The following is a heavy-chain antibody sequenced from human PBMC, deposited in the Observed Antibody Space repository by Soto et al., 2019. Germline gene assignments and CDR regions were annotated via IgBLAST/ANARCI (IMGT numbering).Heavy chain of an antibody. Sequence: QVQLVESGGGVVQPGRSLRLSCAASGFTFSSYAMHWVRQAPGKGLEWVAVISYDGSNKYYADSVKGRFTISRDNSKNTLYLQMNSLRAEDTAVYYCARDRGCSGGSCYAPDAFGMDLWGQGTTVTVSS. J-gene: IGHJ6*02. V-gene: IGHV3-30-3*01. CDR1: GFTFSSYA. CDR2: ISYDGSNK. CDR3: ARDRGCSGGSCYAPDAFGMDL. D-gene: IGHD2-15*01.